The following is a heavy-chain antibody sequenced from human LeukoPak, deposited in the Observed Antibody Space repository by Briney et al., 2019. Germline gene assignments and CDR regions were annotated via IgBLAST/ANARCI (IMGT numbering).Heavy chain of an antibody. D-gene: IGHD2-15*01. J-gene: IGHJ4*02. CDR2: ISGSGGTT. CDR3: AKGYPHGVVVVATTLYFDY. CDR1: GFIFSSYA. Sequence: GGSLRLSCAASGFIFSSYAMSWVRQAPGKGLEWVSAISGSGGTTYYADSVKGRFTISRDNSKNTLYLQMNSLRAEDTAVYYCAKGYPHGVVVVATTLYFDYWGQGTLVTVSS. V-gene: IGHV3-23*01.